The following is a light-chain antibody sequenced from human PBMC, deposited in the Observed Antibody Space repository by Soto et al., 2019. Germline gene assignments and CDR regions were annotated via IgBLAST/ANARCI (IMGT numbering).Light chain of an antibody. J-gene: IGLJ2*01. CDR1: SSDIGGYNY. CDR3: SSYTTSSTLVV. V-gene: IGLV2-14*03. Sequence: QSALTQPASVSGSPGQSITISCTGTSSDIGGYNYVSWYQHHPGKAPKLMIYDVSNRPSGVSNRFSGSKSGNMASLTISGLQADDEADYYCSSYTTSSTLVVFGGGTKLTVL. CDR2: DVS.